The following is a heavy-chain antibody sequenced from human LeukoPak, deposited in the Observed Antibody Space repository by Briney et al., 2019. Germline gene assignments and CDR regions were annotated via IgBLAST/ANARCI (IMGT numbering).Heavy chain of an antibody. CDR2: IYYSGST. CDR3: ARGVGLPGMCDI. J-gene: IGHJ3*02. CDR1: GGSISSYY. D-gene: IGHD6-13*01. Sequence: SETLSLTCTVSGGSISSYYWSWIRQPPGKGLEWIGYIYYSGSTNYNPSLKSRVTISVDTSKNQFSLKLSSVTAADTAVYYCARGVGLPGMCDIWGQGTMVTVSS. V-gene: IGHV4-59*01.